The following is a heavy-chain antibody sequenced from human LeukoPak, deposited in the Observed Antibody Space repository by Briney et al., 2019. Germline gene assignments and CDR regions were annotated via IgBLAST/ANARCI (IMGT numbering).Heavy chain of an antibody. CDR2: IYYSGST. Sequence: SETLSLTCTVSGGSSSSGDYYWRWIRQPPGKGLEWIGYIYYSGSTYYNPSLKSRVTISVDTSKNQFSLKLSSVTAADTAVYYCARSFADSSGYYYPGLDPWGQGTLVTVSS. CDR3: ARSFADSSGYYYPGLDP. J-gene: IGHJ5*02. D-gene: IGHD3-22*01. V-gene: IGHV4-30-4*01. CDR1: GGSSSSGDYY.